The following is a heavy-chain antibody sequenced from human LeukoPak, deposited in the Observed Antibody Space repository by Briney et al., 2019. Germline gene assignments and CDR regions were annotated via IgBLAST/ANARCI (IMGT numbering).Heavy chain of an antibody. Sequence: SETLSLTCTVANVSINSYYWTWIRQPPGKALEWIGYVYNSGDTKYKPSLKSRATISVDTPKNQFSLILNSVTAADTAVYYCASSSLDDSGSLDSWGQGTLVTVSS. D-gene: IGHD5-12*01. J-gene: IGHJ4*02. V-gene: IGHV4-59*01. CDR1: NVSINSYY. CDR2: VYNSGDT. CDR3: ASSSLDDSGSLDS.